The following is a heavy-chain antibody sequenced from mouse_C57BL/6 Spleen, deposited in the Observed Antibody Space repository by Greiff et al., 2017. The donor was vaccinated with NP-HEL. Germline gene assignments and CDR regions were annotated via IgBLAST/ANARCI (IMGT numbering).Heavy chain of an antibody. V-gene: IGHV5-4*01. CDR1: GFTFSSYA. J-gene: IGHJ2*01. CDR3: ARFTTPYFDY. CDR2: ISDGGSYT. Sequence: EVHLVESGGGLVKPGGSLKLSCAASGFTFSSYAMSWVRQTPEKRLEWVATISDGGSYTYYPDNVKGRFTISRDNAKNNLYLQMSHLKSEDTAMYYCARFTTPYFDYWGQGTTLTVSS. D-gene: IGHD1-1*01.